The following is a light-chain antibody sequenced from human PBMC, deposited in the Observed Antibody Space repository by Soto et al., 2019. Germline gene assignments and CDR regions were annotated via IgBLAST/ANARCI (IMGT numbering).Light chain of an antibody. V-gene: IGKV1-5*03. CDR1: QSISSW. J-gene: IGKJ1*01. Sequence: DIQMTQSPSTLSASVGDRVTITCRASQSISSWLAWYQQNPGKAPKLLFYKASSLESGVPSRFSGSGSGTEFTLTISSLQPDDFATYYCQQYNSYPWTFGQGTKVAIK. CDR2: KAS. CDR3: QQYNSYPWT.